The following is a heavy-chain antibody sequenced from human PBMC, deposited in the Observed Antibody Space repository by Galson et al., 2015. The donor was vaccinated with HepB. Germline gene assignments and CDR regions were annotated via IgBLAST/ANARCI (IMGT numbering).Heavy chain of an antibody. V-gene: IGHV3-49*03. D-gene: IGHD2-21*01. Sequence: SLRLSCAASGFAFGDFALSWFRQAPGEGLEWIGSVSGDSYGGTTVYAAPLKGRFTISRDDSKSIAYLQMNSLKTADTAVYYCRLCGDDCYPGDLYYYFDTDVWGKGTTVTGPS. CDR2: VSGDSYGGTT. CDR1: GFAFGDFA. J-gene: IGHJ6*03. CDR3: RLCGDDCYPGDLYYYFDTDV.